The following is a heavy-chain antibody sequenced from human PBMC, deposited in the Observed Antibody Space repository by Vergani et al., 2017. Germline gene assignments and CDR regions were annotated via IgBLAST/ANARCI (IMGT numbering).Heavy chain of an antibody. V-gene: IGHV3-30*02. CDR2: IRYDGSNK. CDR3: ARNGVRPSSSWYSDYYYGMDV. Sequence: QVQLVESGGGVVQPGGSLRLSCAASGFTFSSYGMHWVRQAPGKGLEWVAFIRYDGSNKYYADSVKGRFTISRDNSKNTLYLQMNSLRAEDTAVYYCARNGVRPSSSWYSDYYYGMDVWGQGTTVTVSS. D-gene: IGHD6-13*01. CDR1: GFTFSSYG. J-gene: IGHJ6*02.